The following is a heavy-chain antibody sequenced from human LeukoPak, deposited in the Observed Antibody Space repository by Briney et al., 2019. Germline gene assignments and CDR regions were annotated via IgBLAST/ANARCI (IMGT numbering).Heavy chain of an antibody. CDR2: INHSGST. D-gene: IGHD3-22*01. J-gene: IGHJ5*02. Sequence: PSETLSLTCAVYGGSFSGYYWSWIRQPPGKGLEWIGEINHSGSTNYNPSLKSRVTISVDTSKNQFSLKLSSVTAADTAVYYCARAHKLQITMIVVVPPRWFDPWGQGTLVTVSS. CDR1: GGSFSGYY. CDR3: ARAHKLQITMIVVVPPRWFDP. V-gene: IGHV4-34*01.